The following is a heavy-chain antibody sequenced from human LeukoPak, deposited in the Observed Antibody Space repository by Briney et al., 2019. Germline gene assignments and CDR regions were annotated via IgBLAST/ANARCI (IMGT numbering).Heavy chain of an antibody. Sequence: GESLKISCKGSGYSFTSYWIGWVRQMPGKGLEWMGIIYPGDSDTRYSPSFQGQVTISADKSISTAYLQWSSLKASDTAMYYCARRGYDSKPRYFVDYWGQGTLVTVSS. CDR1: GYSFTSYW. V-gene: IGHV5-51*01. D-gene: IGHD5-12*01. CDR3: ARRGYDSKPRYFVDY. CDR2: IYPGDSDT. J-gene: IGHJ4*02.